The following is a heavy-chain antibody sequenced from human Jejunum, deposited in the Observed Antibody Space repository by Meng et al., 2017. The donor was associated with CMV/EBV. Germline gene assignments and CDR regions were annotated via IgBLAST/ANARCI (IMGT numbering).Heavy chain of an antibody. Sequence: GDYYWSWLRQPPGKGPEWIGYSYYSGNTYYNPSLKSRVTISVDKSKNQFSLRLTSMTAADTAVYYCARGAQLLPPPTYYYYGLDVWGQGTTVTVSS. J-gene: IGHJ6*02. V-gene: IGHV4-30-4*08. D-gene: IGHD5-18*01. CDR1: GDYY. CDR2: SYYSGNT. CDR3: ARGAQLLPPPTYYYYGLDV.